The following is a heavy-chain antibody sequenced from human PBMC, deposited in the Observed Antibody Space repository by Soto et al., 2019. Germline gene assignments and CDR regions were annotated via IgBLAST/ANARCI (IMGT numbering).Heavy chain of an antibody. CDR1: GFTFSGYG. CDR2: IWYDGTNK. CDR3: SREARRFWEWSTPYYCYRMDV. V-gene: IGHV3-33*01. Sequence: GGSLRLSCAASGFTFSGYGMHWVRQAPGKGLEWVAVIWYDGTNKYYADSVKGRFTISRDNSKNPLYLQMNSVRPEDTAVYYCSREARRFWEWSTPYYCYRMDVCGRGTTCSVSS. D-gene: IGHD3-3*01. J-gene: IGHJ6*02.